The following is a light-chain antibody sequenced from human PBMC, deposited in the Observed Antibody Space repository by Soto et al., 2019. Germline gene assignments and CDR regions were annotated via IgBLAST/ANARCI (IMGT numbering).Light chain of an antibody. V-gene: IGKV3-20*01. CDR1: QSVSSSY. CDR3: QQYGNSRWT. J-gene: IGKJ1*01. CDR2: GAS. Sequence: EIVLTQSPGTLSLSPGERATLSCRTSQSVSSSYLAWYQQNPGQAPRLLISGASTRATGIPDRFSGSGSGTDFTLTISRLEPEDFAVYYCQQYGNSRWTFGQGTKVEIK.